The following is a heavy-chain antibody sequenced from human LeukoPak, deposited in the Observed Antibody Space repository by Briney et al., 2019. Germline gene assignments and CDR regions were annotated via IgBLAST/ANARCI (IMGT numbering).Heavy chain of an antibody. CDR2: ISANNGNT. V-gene: IGHV1-18*01. Sequence: GASVKVSCKASGYTFTSYGISWVRQAPGQGLEWMGWISANNGNTNYAQKLQGRVTMTTDTSTSTAYMGRRSLRSDDTAVYYCARDFNTAGYYDSEDAFDIWGQGTMVTVSS. CDR3: ARDFNTAGYYDSEDAFDI. D-gene: IGHD3-22*01. CDR1: GYTFTSYG. J-gene: IGHJ3*02.